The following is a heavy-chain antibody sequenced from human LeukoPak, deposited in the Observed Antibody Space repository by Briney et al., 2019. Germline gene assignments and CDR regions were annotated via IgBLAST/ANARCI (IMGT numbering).Heavy chain of an antibody. J-gene: IGHJ5*02. D-gene: IGHD1-26*01. CDR1: GGTFSSYA. CDR2: IIPIFGTA. V-gene: IGHV1-69*05. CDR3: AEDSGSYYVGWFDP. Sequence: ASVKVSCKASGGTFSSYAISWVRQAPGQGLEWMGRIIPIFGTANYAQKFQGRVTIPTDESTSTAYMELSSLRSEDTAVYYCAEDSGSYYVGWFDPWGQGTLVTVSS.